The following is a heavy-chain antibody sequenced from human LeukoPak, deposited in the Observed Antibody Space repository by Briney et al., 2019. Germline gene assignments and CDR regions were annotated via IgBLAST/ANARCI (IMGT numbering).Heavy chain of an antibody. CDR3: ARTSYGSGSARSPFDY. CDR1: GGSISSYY. Sequence: SETLSLTCTVSGGSISSYYWNWIRQPPGKGLEWIAYIYYSGNTNYNPSLKSRVTISVDTSKNQFSLKLSSVTAADTAVYYCARTSYGSGSARSPFDYWGQGTLVTVSS. D-gene: IGHD3-10*01. V-gene: IGHV4-59*01. CDR2: IYYSGNT. J-gene: IGHJ4*02.